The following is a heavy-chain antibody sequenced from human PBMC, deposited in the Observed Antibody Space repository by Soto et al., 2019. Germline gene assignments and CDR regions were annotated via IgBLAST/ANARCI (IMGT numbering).Heavy chain of an antibody. Sequence: SETLSLTCAVSGGSISSSNWWSWVRQPPGRGLEWIGEIYHSGNSNYNPSLKSRVTLSVDKSKNQFSLNLTSVTAADTAVYYCAKRDPYIPEVPTDYSGQGTLVPVS. CDR3: AKRDPYIPEVPTDY. CDR1: GGSISSSNW. CDR2: IYHSGNS. J-gene: IGHJ4*02. V-gene: IGHV4-4*02. D-gene: IGHD2-21*01.